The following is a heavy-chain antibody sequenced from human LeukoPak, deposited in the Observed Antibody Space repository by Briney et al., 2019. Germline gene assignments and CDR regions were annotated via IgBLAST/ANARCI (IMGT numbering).Heavy chain of an antibody. D-gene: IGHD3-22*01. J-gene: IGHJ4*02. CDR2: ITGSGGST. Sequence: PGGSQRLSCAASGFTFSSYAMSWVRQAPGKGLEWVSAITGSGGSTYYADSVKGRFTISRDNSKNTLYLQMNSLRAEDTAVYYCAKGTGTSGYYYMFDYWGQGTLVTVSS. CDR1: GFTFSSYA. V-gene: IGHV3-23*01. CDR3: AKGTGTSGYYYMFDY.